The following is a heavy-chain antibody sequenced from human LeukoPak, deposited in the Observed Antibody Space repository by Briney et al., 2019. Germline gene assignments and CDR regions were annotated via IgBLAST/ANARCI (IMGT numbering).Heavy chain of an antibody. CDR3: ARSVPDYTRFDY. J-gene: IGHJ4*02. Sequence: GGSLRLSCVASGFTFSDYAMNWVRQAPGKGLEWVSTFKTNSGQVYYAESVRGRFTISRDNSKNTVYLQMSSLRAEDTALYYCARSVPDYTRFDYWGQGALVTVSP. CDR1: GFTFSDYA. V-gene: IGHV3-23*01. D-gene: IGHD4-11*01. CDR2: FKTNSGQV.